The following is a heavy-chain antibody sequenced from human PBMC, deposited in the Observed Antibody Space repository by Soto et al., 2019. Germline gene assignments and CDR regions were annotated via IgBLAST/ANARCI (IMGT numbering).Heavy chain of an antibody. V-gene: IGHV3-30*18. J-gene: IGHJ4*02. CDR1: GFTFNSYG. D-gene: IGHD1-26*01. CDR2: VSYDGSNK. Sequence: GGSLRLSCAASGFTFNSYGMHWVRQAPGKGLEWVAAVSYDGSNKYYADSVKGRFTISRDNSKNALYLQMNSLRAEDTAVYYCAKDGGSYYFDYWGQGT. CDR3: AKDGGSYYFDY.